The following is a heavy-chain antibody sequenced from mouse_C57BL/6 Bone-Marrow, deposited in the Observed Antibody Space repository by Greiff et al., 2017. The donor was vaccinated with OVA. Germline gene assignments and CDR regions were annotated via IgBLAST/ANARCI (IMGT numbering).Heavy chain of an antibody. J-gene: IGHJ4*01. D-gene: IGHD2-5*01. CDR3: ARQDYSNRYYYAMDY. CDR2: LSNGGGST. CDR1: GFTFSDYY. V-gene: IGHV5-12*01. Sequence: EVHLVESGGGLVQPGGSLKLSCAASGFTFSDYYMYWVRQTPEKRLEWVAYLSNGGGSTYYPDTVKGRFTISRANAKNTLYLQMSRLKSEDTAMYYCARQDYSNRYYYAMDYWGQGTSVTVSS.